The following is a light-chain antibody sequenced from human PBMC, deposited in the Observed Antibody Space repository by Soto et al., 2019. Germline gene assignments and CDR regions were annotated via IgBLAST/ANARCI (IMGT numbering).Light chain of an antibody. CDR1: SGHSSYA. Sequence: QLVLTQSPSASASLGASVKLTCTLSSGHSSYAIAWHQQQPEKGPRYLMKLNSDGSHSKGDGIPDRFSGSSSGAERYLTISSLQSEDEADYYCQTWGTGMGLFGGGTKVTVL. V-gene: IGLV4-69*01. CDR3: QTWGTGMGL. CDR2: LNSDGSH. J-gene: IGLJ3*02.